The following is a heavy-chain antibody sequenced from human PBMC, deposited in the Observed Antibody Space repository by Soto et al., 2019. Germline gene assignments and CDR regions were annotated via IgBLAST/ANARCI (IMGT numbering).Heavy chain of an antibody. CDR3: ARGESGYFPY. CDR1: GGTFSSYG. J-gene: IGHJ4*02. V-gene: IGHV1-69*10. CDR2: IIPILGIA. D-gene: IGHD3-3*01. Sequence: GASVKVSCKASGGTFSSYGLSWVRQAPGQGLEWMGGIIPILGIANYAQKFQGRVTIIADESTNTAYMELSSLTYEDTGVYYCARGESGYFPYWGQGTLVTVSS.